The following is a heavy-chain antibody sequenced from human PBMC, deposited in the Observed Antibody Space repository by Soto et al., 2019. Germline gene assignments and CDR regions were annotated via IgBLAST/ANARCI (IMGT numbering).Heavy chain of an antibody. CDR2: ISYDGSNK. CDR1: GFTFSSYG. V-gene: IGHV3-30*18. J-gene: IGHJ5*02. Sequence: SLRLSCSASGFTFSSYGMHLVRQAPGKGLEWVAVISYDGSNKYYADSVKGRFTISRDNSKNTLYLQMNSLRAEDTAVYYCAKVRAPSLDNWFDPWGQGTLVTVSS. D-gene: IGHD1-1*01. CDR3: AKVRAPSLDNWFDP.